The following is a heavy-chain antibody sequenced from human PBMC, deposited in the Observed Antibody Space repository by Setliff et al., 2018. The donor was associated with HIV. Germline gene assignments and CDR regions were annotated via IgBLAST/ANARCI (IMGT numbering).Heavy chain of an antibody. Sequence: SETLSLTCAVSGGSLSSDNWWTWVRQPPGKGLEWIGEIYHTEYTNYSPSLKSRVSMSVDRSKNQFPLNLTSVTAADTTVYYCARGHCSGTNCYGVDYYGMDVWGQGTTVTVSS. J-gene: IGHJ6*02. D-gene: IGHD2-2*01. CDR2: IYHTEYT. CDR3: ARGHCSGTNCYGVDYYGMDV. CDR1: GGSLSSDNW. V-gene: IGHV4-4*02.